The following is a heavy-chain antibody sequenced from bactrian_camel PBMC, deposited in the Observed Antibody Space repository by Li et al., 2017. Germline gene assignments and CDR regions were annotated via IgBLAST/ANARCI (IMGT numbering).Heavy chain of an antibody. Sequence: DVQLVESGGDSVQAGGSLRLSCAASGYTGSAYCMGWFRQAPGKEREGVAGIYTVRGSTYYADSVNGRFTISQDSAKNTVYLQMNNLKPEDTAIYYCAADLAQYCRGYGTRSYDYGYWARGPRSPSP. CDR3: AADLAQYCRGYGTRSYDYGY. J-gene: IGHJ4*01. CDR1: GYTGSAYC. D-gene: IGHD5*01. CDR2: IYTVRGST. V-gene: IGHV3S40*01.